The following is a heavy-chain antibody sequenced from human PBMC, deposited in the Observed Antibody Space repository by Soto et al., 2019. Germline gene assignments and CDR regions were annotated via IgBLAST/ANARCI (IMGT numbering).Heavy chain of an antibody. CDR1: GGSISSSIW. CDR2: IYHSGTT. V-gene: IGHV4-4*03. Sequence: QVQLQESGPGLVKPPGTLSLTCAVSGGSISSSIWWTWVRLPPGKGLEWIGEIYHSGTTNYNPSLKSRVTMSVDKSKNQFSLKMSSLTAADTAVYYCARRGDGSGSLDYWGQGTLVTVFS. CDR3: ARRGDGSGSLDY. D-gene: IGHD3-10*01. J-gene: IGHJ4*02.